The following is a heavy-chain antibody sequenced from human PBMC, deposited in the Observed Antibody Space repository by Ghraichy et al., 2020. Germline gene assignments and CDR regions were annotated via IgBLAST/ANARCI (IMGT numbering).Heavy chain of an antibody. CDR2: ISGSGSTI. V-gene: IGHV3-48*02. CDR1: GFSFSTWN. CDR3: AGAFDI. J-gene: IGHJ3*02. Sequence: GGSLRLSCAASGFSFSTWNMNWVRQAPGKGLQWVSYISGSGSTIYYADSVKGRFTISRDNARNSLYLQMNSLRDDDTAVYYCAGAFDIWGQGTMVTVSS.